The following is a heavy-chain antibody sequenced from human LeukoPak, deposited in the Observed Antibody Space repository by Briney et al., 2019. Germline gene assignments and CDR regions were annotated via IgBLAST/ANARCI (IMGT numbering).Heavy chain of an antibody. D-gene: IGHD6-19*01. CDR1: GGSISSGGYY. CDR3: ARGRPGSAVAGFDL. Sequence: SETLSLTCTVSGGSISSGGYYWSWIRQSPGRGLEWIAYISYSGSTSYNPSLKSRVTISVDTSKNQFSLKLSSVTAADTAVFYCARGRPGSAVAGFDLWGRGTLVTVSS. J-gene: IGHJ2*01. V-gene: IGHV4-61*08. CDR2: ISYSGST.